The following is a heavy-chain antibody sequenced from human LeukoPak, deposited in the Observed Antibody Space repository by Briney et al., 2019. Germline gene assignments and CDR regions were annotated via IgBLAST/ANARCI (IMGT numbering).Heavy chain of an antibody. CDR3: ARPTRDGIVGATHDAFDI. CDR2: IYYSGST. D-gene: IGHD1-26*01. V-gene: IGHV4-39*01. J-gene: IGHJ3*02. Sequence: PSETLSLTCTVSGGSISSSSYYWGWIRQPPGKGLEWIGSIYYSGSTYYNPSLKSRVTISVDTSKNQFSLKLSSVTAADTAVYYCARPTRDGIVGATHDAFDIWGQGTMVTVSS. CDR1: GGSISSSSYY.